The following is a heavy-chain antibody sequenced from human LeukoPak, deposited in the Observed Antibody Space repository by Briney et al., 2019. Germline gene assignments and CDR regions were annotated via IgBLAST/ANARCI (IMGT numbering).Heavy chain of an antibody. D-gene: IGHD2-2*01. CDR1: GYSFTNYW. J-gene: IGHJ4*02. CDR2: IYPGDSDA. CDR3: ARLVRAYGSSTSYYFDY. Sequence: GESLKISCKGSGYSFTNYWIGWVRQMPGKGLKWMGIIYPGDSDARYSPSFQGQVTISADKSISTAYLQWSSLKASDTAMYYCARLVRAYGSSTSYYFDYWGQGTLVTVSS. V-gene: IGHV5-51*01.